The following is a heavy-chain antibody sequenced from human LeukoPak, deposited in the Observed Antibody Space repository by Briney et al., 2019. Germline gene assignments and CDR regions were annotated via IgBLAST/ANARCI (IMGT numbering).Heavy chain of an antibody. CDR3: AKKRSGSTIYYFDY. D-gene: IGHD2-2*01. CDR2: IRYDGSNK. J-gene: IGHJ4*02. Sequence: GGSLRLSCAASGFTFSSYGMHWVRQAPGKGLEWVAFIRYDGSNKYYADSVKGRFTISRDNSENTLYLQMNSLRAEDTAVYYCAKKRSGSTIYYFDYWGQGTLVTVSS. V-gene: IGHV3-30*02. CDR1: GFTFSSYG.